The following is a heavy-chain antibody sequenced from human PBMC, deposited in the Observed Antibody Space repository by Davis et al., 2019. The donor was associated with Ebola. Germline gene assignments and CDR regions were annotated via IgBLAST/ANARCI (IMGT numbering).Heavy chain of an antibody. Sequence: MPSETLSLTCTVSGGSISSYYWSWIRQPPGKGLEWIGEINHSGSTNYNPSLKSRVTISVDTSKNQFSLKLSSVTAADTAVYYCAREEGYCSGGSCYSGPFDYWGQGTLVTVSS. D-gene: IGHD2-15*01. CDR1: GGSISSYY. CDR2: INHSGST. J-gene: IGHJ4*02. CDR3: AREEGYCSGGSCYSGPFDY. V-gene: IGHV4-34*01.